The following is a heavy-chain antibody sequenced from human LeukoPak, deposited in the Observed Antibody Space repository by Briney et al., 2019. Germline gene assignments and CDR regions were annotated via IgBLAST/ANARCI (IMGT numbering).Heavy chain of an antibody. CDR1: GYTFTDYY. D-gene: IGHD4/OR15-4a*01. J-gene: IGHJ4*02. CDR2: ISPNSGAT. CDR3: ARDLWGWGSDYLDY. Sequence: GASVKVSCKASGYTFTDYYVHWVRLVPGQGLEWMGRISPNSGATNYAEKFRGRVNMARDTSINTVYVEMSSLRSDDTAVYYCARDLWGWGSDYLDYWGQGTLVTVSS. V-gene: IGHV1-2*06.